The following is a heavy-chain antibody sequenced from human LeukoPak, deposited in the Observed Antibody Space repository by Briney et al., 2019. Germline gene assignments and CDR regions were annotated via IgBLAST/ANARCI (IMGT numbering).Heavy chain of an antibody. D-gene: IGHD3-10*01. Sequence: GGSLTLSCAASGFTFSSYSMNWARQAPGKGLECVSFIDTSVAYIYSGDSMRGRFTISRDNGQNSLYLEMNGLRAEDTAGYYCARGRSITLLRGVAMSDGFDIWGQGTMVTVSS. J-gene: IGHJ3*02. CDR2: IDTSVAYI. CDR3: ARGRSITLLRGVAMSDGFDI. V-gene: IGHV3-21*01. CDR1: GFTFSSYS.